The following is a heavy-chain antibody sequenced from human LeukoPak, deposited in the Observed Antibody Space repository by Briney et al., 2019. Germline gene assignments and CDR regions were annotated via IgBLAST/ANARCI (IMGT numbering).Heavy chain of an antibody. CDR2: INHRGST. CDR3: ARRKTENWNYIRGWFDP. J-gene: IGHJ5*02. Sequence: PSETLSLTCAVYGASFSDYNWRWIRQPPGKGLEWIGEINHRGSTNYNLSLKSRVSISIDTSKNQFSLNLRSVTAADTAVYYCARRKTENWNYIRGWFDPWGQGTLVTVSS. CDR1: GASFSDYN. V-gene: IGHV4-34*01. D-gene: IGHD1-7*01.